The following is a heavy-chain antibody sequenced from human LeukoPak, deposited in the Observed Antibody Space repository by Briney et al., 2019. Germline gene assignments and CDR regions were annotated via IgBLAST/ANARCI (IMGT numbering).Heavy chain of an antibody. V-gene: IGHV3-30*03. Sequence: PGRSLRLSCAASGFTFSSYGMHWVRQAPGKGLEWVAVISYDGSNKYYADSVKGRFTISRDNAKNSLYLQMNSLRAEDTAVYYCARDRVNWNDGVDYWGQGTLVTVSS. D-gene: IGHD1-20*01. CDR2: ISYDGSNK. CDR3: ARDRVNWNDGVDY. CDR1: GFTFSSYG. J-gene: IGHJ4*02.